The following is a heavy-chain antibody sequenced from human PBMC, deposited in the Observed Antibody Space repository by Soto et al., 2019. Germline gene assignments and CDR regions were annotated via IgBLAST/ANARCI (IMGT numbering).Heavy chain of an antibody. CDR3: AIRRSSGWLLPFDY. Sequence: EVQLLESGGGLVQPGGSLRLSCAASGFTFSTYAMSWVRQAPGKGLEWVSGISGSGARTYYADSVKGRFTISRDNSKNTLYLQMDSRRAGDTDLFYWAIRRSSGWLLPFDYWGQGTLVTVSS. J-gene: IGHJ4*02. CDR1: GFTFSTYA. CDR2: ISGSGART. V-gene: IGHV3-23*01. D-gene: IGHD6-19*01.